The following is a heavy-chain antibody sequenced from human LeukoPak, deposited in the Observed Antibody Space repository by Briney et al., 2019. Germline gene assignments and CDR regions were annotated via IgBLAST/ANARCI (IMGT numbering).Heavy chain of an antibody. CDR3: TTDRRITGITNWFDP. CDR1: GFTFSNAW. Sequence: GGSLRLSCAASGFTFSNAWMSWVRQAPGKGLEWVGRIKSKTDGGTTDYAAPVKGRFTISRDDSKNTLYPQMNSLKTEDTAVYYCTTDRRITGITNWFDPWGQGTLVTVSS. CDR2: IKSKTDGGTT. J-gene: IGHJ5*02. D-gene: IGHD1-20*01. V-gene: IGHV3-15*01.